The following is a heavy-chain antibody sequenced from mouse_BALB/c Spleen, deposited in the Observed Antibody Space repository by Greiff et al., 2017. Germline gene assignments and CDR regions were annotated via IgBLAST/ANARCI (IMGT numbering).Heavy chain of an antibody. CDR3: ARDNDDYSADYFDY. D-gene: IGHD2-13*01. J-gene: IGHJ2*01. Sequence: EVQLQQSGPDLVKPGASVKLSCKASGYSFTGYYMHWVKQSHGKSLEWIGGVNPNNGGTSYNQKFKGKAIFTVDKSSSTAYMELHILTSEDSAVYYCARDNDDYSADYFDYWGQGTPLTVSS. CDR2: VNPNNGGT. CDR1: GYSFTGYY. V-gene: IGHV1S30*01.